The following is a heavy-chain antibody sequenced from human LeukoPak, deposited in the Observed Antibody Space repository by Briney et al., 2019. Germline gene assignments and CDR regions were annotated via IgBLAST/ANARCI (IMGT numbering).Heavy chain of an antibody. CDR1: GYTFTGYY. CDR3: ARVYDILTAGLDY. J-gene: IGHJ4*02. Sequence: ASVKVSCKASGYTFTGYYMHWVRQAPGQGLEWMGWISAYNGNTNYAQKLQGRVTMTTDTSTSTAYMELRSLRSDDTAVYYCARVYDILTAGLDYWGQGTLVTVSS. V-gene: IGHV1-18*04. D-gene: IGHD3-9*01. CDR2: ISAYNGNT.